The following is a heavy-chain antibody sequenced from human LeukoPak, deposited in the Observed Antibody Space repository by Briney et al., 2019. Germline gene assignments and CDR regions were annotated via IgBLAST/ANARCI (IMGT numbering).Heavy chain of an antibody. J-gene: IGHJ6*04. D-gene: IGHD5-18*01. CDR1: GFTFSNYW. Sequence: PGGSLRLSCAASGFTFSNYWMSWVRQAPGKGLEWVANIKQDGSEKYYVDSVKGKFTISRDNAKNSLYLQMNSLRAEDTAVYYCARGVDTTMAPADVWGKGTTVTVSS. CDR3: ARGVDTTMAPADV. V-gene: IGHV3-7*01. CDR2: IKQDGSEK.